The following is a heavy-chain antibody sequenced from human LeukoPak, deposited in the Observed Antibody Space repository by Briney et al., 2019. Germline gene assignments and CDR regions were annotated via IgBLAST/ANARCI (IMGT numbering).Heavy chain of an antibody. CDR3: AKSIVGVRKRNDY. J-gene: IGHJ4*02. D-gene: IGHD1-26*01. Sequence: ASVKVSCNASVYTFTKHDIIWARQASGQGLEWMGWMNPNSGHTGYAQKFQGRVTMTRTTSISTAYMELTSLTSEDSAVYYCAKSIVGVRKRNDYWGQGTLVTVSS. CDR1: VYTFTKHD. V-gene: IGHV1-8*01. CDR2: MNPNSGHT.